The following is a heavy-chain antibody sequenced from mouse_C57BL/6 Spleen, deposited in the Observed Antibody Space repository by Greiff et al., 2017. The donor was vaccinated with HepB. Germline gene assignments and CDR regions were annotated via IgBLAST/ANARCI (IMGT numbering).Heavy chain of an antibody. CDR3: ARLSLWDYFDY. CDR2: IDPEDGET. J-gene: IGHJ2*01. CDR1: GFNIKDYY. V-gene: IGHV14-2*01. Sequence: VQLKESGAELVKPGASVKLSCTASGFNIKDYYMHWVKQRTEQGLEWIGRIDPEDGETKYAPKFQGKATITADTSSNTAYLQLTSLTSEDTAAYYCARLSLWDYFDYWGQGTTLTVAS.